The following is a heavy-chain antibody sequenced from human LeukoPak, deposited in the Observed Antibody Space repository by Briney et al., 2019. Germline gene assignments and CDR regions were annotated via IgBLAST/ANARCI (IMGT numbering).Heavy chain of an antibody. Sequence: ASVKVSCKASGYTFTGYYMHWVRQAPGQGLEWMGWINPNSGGTNYAQKFQGRVTMTRDTSISTAYMELSRLRSDDTAVCYCARDQVLRYFDWLPDYYYYGMDVWGQGTTVTVSS. D-gene: IGHD3-9*01. CDR3: ARDQVLRYFDWLPDYYYYGMDV. CDR1: GYTFTGYY. V-gene: IGHV1-2*02. CDR2: INPNSGGT. J-gene: IGHJ6*02.